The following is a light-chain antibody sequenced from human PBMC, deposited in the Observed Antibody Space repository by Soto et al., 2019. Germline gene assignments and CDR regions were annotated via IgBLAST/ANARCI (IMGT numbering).Light chain of an antibody. CDR1: QTVSTK. CDR2: GAS. J-gene: IGKJ1*01. Sequence: TLSVSPGERDTLCCQPSQTVSTKLAWYQQKLGQAPRRLIDGASTRATGVPARFIGSGSGTEFTLTISSLLSEDFAVYYCQQYNNLPPETFGQGTKVDI. CDR3: QQYNNLPPET. V-gene: IGKV3-15*01.